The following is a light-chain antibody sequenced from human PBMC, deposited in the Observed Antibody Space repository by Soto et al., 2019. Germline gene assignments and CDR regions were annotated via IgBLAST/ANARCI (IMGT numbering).Light chain of an antibody. CDR3: SSYTSSSTLYV. CDR1: SSDVGAYNY. Sequence: QSVLTQPASLTGSPGQSITISCTGTSSDVGAYNYVSWYQQHPGKAPKFMIYDVSNRPSGVSNRFSGSKSGNTASLTISGLQAEDEADYYCSSYTSSSTLYVFGTGTKVT. V-gene: IGLV2-14*03. J-gene: IGLJ1*01. CDR2: DVS.